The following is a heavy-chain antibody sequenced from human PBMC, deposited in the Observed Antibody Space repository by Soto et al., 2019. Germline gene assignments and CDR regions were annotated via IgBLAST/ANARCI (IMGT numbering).Heavy chain of an antibody. CDR1: GYTFTGYY. Sequence: ASVKVSCKASGYTFTGYYMHLVRQAPGQGLEWMGWINPNSGGTNYAQKFQGRITMTRDTSTSTDYMELSSLRSDDTAIYYCARDNSWDYSSGLMAWWFDPWGQGTLVTVSS. CDR2: INPNSGGT. J-gene: IGHJ5*02. D-gene: IGHD3-10*01. V-gene: IGHV1-2*02. CDR3: ARDNSWDYSSGLMAWWFDP.